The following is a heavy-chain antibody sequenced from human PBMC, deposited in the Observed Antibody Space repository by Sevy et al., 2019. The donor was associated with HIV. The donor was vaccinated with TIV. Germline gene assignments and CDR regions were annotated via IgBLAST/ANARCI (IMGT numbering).Heavy chain of an antibody. V-gene: IGHV4-59*01. Sequence: SETLSLTCSVSGGSISSYFWTWVRQSPGKGLEWIGNIYFTGNTDYSPSLKSRVTLSLDTSKSQFSLTLKSMTAADTAIYFCARDSTTRPRVLDYWGQGTLVIVSS. D-gene: IGHD1-1*01. J-gene: IGHJ4*02. CDR1: GGSISSYF. CDR3: ARDSTTRPRVLDY. CDR2: IYFTGNT.